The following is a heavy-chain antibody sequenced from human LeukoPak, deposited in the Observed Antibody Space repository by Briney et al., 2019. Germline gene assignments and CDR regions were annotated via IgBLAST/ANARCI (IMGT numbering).Heavy chain of an antibody. CDR2: SNSDESST. CDR1: GFTFTDYW. CDR3: TRHYGTGFYGMDV. D-gene: IGHD3-10*01. Sequence: PGGSLRLSCAASGFTFTDYWMHWVRQDPANALVWVSRSNSDESSTSYADSVKGRFTISRDIAKKTVYLQMNSLRVEDTAIYYCTRHYGTGFYGMDVWGQGTTVTVSS. V-gene: IGHV3-74*01. J-gene: IGHJ6*02.